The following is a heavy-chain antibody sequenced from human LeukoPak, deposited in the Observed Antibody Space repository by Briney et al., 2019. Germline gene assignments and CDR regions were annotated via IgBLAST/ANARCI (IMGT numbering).Heavy chain of an antibody. V-gene: IGHV4-4*07. CDR2: IYTGGST. CDR1: GGSISSYY. J-gene: IGHJ5*02. Sequence: SETLSLTCTVSGGSISSYYWSWIRQPAGKGLEWIGRIYTGGSTNYNPSLKSRVTMSVDTSKNQFSLKLSSVTAADTAVYYCAREVDCSSTSCYTEWFDPWGQGTLVTVSS. CDR3: AREVDCSSTSCYTEWFDP. D-gene: IGHD2-2*02.